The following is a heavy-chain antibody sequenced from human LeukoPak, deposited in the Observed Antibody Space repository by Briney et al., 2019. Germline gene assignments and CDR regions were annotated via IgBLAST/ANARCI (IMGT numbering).Heavy chain of an antibody. CDR2: INHSGST. Sequence: SSETLSLTCAVYGGSFSGYYWSWIRQPPGKGLEWIGEINHSGSTNYNPSLKSRVTIPVDTSKNQFSLKLSSVTAADTAVYYCARGLNKRYWYFDLWGRGTLVTDSS. V-gene: IGHV4-34*01. CDR3: ARGLNKRYWYFDL. CDR1: GGSFSGYY. J-gene: IGHJ2*01.